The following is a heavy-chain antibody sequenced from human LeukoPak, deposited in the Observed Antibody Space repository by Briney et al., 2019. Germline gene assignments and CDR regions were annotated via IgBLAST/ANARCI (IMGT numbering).Heavy chain of an antibody. J-gene: IGHJ5*02. CDR2: IYHSGST. V-gene: IGHV4-59*12. CDR3: ARSHLYCSGGSCLNWFDP. CDR1: GGSISSYY. Sequence: PSETLSLTCTVSGGSISSYYWSWIRQPPGKGLEWIGYIYHSGSTYYNPSLKSRVTISVDRSKNQFSLKLSSVTAADTAVYYCARSHLYCSGGSCLNWFDPWGQGTLVTVSS. D-gene: IGHD2-15*01.